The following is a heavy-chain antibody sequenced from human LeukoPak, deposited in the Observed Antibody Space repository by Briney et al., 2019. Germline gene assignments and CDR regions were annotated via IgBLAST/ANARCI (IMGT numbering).Heavy chain of an antibody. CDR3: AGTLYSGYGLGSLGAFDI. Sequence: GGSLRLSCAASGFAFSSYGMHWVRQAPGKGLEWVSVIYSGGDTYYADSVKGRFTISRDNSKNTLFLQMNRLRAEDTAVYYCAGTLYSGYGLGSLGAFDIWGQGTMVTVSS. V-gene: IGHV3-53*01. CDR2: IYSGGDT. J-gene: IGHJ3*02. CDR1: GFAFSSYG. D-gene: IGHD5-12*01.